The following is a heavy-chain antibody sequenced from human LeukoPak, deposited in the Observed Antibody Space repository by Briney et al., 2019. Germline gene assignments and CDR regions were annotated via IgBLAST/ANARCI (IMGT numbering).Heavy chain of an antibody. D-gene: IGHD6-13*01. Sequence: PGGSLRLSCAASGFTFSSYAMSWVRQAPGKGLEWVAAISGGGGNTYYADSVKGRFSISRDNSKNTLYLQINSVRGEDTAVYYCAKRIAAAGGNDAFDISGQGTMVTVSS. CDR3: AKRIAAAGGNDAFDI. J-gene: IGHJ3*02. CDR1: GFTFSSYA. V-gene: IGHV3-23*01. CDR2: ISGGGGNT.